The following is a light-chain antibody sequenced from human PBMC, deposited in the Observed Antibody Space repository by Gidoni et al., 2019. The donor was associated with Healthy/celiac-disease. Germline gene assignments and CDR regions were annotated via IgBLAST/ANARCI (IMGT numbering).Light chain of an antibody. J-gene: IGKJ1*01. CDR3: QQYNSYAWT. V-gene: IGKV1-5*03. CDR2: KAS. Sequence: DIQMTQSPSTLSASVGDRVTITCRASQRISSWLAWYQQKPWKARKLLIYKASSLESGVPSRFSGSGSGKEVTLTISSLQPDDFATYYCQQYNSYAWTFGQGTKVEIK. CDR1: QRISSW.